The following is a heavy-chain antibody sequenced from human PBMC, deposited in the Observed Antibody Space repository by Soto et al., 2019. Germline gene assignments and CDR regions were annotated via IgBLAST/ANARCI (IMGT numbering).Heavy chain of an antibody. CDR1: GGTFSSYA. V-gene: IGHV1-69*01. J-gene: IGHJ5*02. Sequence: QVQLVQSGAEVKKPGSSVKVSCKASGGTFSSYAISWVRQAPGQGLEWSGGIIPIFGTANYAQKFQGRVTIPADESTSTAYMELSSLRSEDTAVYYCARVFAMVRGSNWFDPWGQGTLVTVSS. CDR3: ARVFAMVRGSNWFDP. CDR2: IIPIFGTA. D-gene: IGHD3-10*01.